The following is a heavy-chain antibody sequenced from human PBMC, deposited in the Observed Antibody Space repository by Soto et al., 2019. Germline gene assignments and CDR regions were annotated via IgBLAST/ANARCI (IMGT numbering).Heavy chain of an antibody. CDR2: INPNSGGT. Sequence: QVPLVHSGAEVKKPVASVTVSCKASGYTFTGYYIHWVRQAPVQGLEWMGWINPNSGGTNYAQKFQGGVTMTRDTSISTADMELSRLRSDDTAVYYCARGIEVAGYFDYWGQGTLVTVSS. J-gene: IGHJ4*02. CDR1: GYTFTGYY. CDR3: ARGIEVAGYFDY. D-gene: IGHD6-19*01. V-gene: IGHV1-2*02.